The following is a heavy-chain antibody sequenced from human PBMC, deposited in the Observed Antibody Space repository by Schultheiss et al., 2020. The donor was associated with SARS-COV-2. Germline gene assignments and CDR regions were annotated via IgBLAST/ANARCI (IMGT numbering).Heavy chain of an antibody. J-gene: IGHJ4*02. V-gene: IGHV4-34*01. CDR3: ARGDYSSSAPFY. Sequence: SETLSLTCTVSGGSISSYYWSWIRQPPGKGLEWIGEINHSGSTYYNPSLKSRVTISVDTSKNQFSLKLSSVTAADTAVYYCARGDYSSSAPFYWGQGTLVTVSS. D-gene: IGHD6-6*01. CDR1: GGSISSYY. CDR2: INHSGST.